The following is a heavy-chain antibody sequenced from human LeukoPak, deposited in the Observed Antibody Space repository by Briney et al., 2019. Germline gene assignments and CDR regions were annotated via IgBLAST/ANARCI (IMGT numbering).Heavy chain of an antibody. J-gene: IGHJ4*02. D-gene: IGHD3-16*01. Sequence: GRSLRLSCATPGFSFSFYGMQWVRQAPGKGLEWVAVIWNDGSQKYYGDSVKGRFTISKDNSRKTVNLQMDSLRAEDTAIYYCTRWGAGGLTLDYWGQGVLVTVSS. CDR1: GFSFSFYG. CDR2: IWNDGSQK. CDR3: TRWGAGGLTLDY. V-gene: IGHV3-33*01.